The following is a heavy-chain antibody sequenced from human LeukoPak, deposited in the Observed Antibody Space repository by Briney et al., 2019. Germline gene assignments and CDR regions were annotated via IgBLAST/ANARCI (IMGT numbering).Heavy chain of an antibody. CDR2: IYSGDNT. Sequence: PGGSLRLSCAASGFTVSNNYMSWVRQAPGKGLEWVSVIYSGDNTYYVESVKGRFTISRDNSKNTLYLQMNSLRAEDTAVYYCAKDPRYDSSGYYYQSFDYWGQGTLVTVSS. V-gene: IGHV3-53*01. J-gene: IGHJ4*02. CDR3: AKDPRYDSSGYYYQSFDY. CDR1: GFTVSNNY. D-gene: IGHD3-22*01.